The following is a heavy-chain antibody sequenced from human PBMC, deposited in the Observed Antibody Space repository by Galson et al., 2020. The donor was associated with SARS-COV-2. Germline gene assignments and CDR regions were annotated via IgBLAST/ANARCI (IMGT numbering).Heavy chain of an antibody. J-gene: IGHJ6*02. CDR1: GGSISGYY. CDR3: ARDTPNYGQDV. D-gene: IGHD2-15*01. CDR2: IYYTGNT. V-gene: IGHV4-59*08. Sequence: SVTLSLTCSVSGGSISGYYWTLVRQPPGKGLEWIGNIYYTGNTKYNPSLESRVTISIDTSKNQFSLRLTSVTAADTAVYFCARDTPNYGQDVWGQGTSVTVS.